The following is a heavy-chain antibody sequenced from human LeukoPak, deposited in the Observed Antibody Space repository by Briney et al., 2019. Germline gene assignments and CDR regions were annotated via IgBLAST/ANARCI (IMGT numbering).Heavy chain of an antibody. Sequence: SQTLSLTCTVSGDSISSGDYYWSWIRQPAGKGLEWIGRISSSGSTNYNPSLKSRVTMSVDTSKKQFSLRLSSVTAADTAVYYCARTPIYYFDNSGYYNWGQGTLVTVSS. J-gene: IGHJ4*02. CDR1: GDSISSGDYY. D-gene: IGHD3-22*01. CDR3: ARTPIYYFDNSGYYN. V-gene: IGHV4-61*02. CDR2: ISSSGST.